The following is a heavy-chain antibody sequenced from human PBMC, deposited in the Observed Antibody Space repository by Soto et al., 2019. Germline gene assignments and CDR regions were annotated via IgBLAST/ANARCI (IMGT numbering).Heavy chain of an antibody. Sequence: QVQVVESGGGVVQPGRSLRLSCVASGFSFSHYGMQWVRQAPGKGLEWVAVISYDGSHKYYGESVTGRFTISRDNSKNTFYLQRNGVRLVDTGLYFWAREGEGEKWGYSGVDVWAKGTPAAVSS. D-gene: IGHD3-16*01. CDR3: AREGEGEKWGYSGVDV. J-gene: IGHJ6*04. V-gene: IGHV3-30*03. CDR2: ISYDGSHK. CDR1: GFSFSHYG.